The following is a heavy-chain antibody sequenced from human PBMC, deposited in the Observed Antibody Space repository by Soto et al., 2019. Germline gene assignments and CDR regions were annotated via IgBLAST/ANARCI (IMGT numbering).Heavy chain of an antibody. CDR1: GGSISRDY. J-gene: IGHJ3*01. CDR3: ARHASTIPVLISASDAFDV. D-gene: IGHD2-8*02. V-gene: IGHV4-59*08. Sequence: QVHLQESGPGLVQPSETLSLTCTVSGGSISRDYWSWIRQPPGKGLEWVAYLYYTGSTNHNPSLGGRVTISVDTSKNQFSLNLTSVTAADTAVYYCARHASTIPVLISASDAFDVWGRGTVVTVSS. CDR2: LYYTGST.